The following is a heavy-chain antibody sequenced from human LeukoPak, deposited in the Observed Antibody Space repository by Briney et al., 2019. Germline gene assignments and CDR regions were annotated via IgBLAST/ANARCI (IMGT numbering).Heavy chain of an antibody. CDR3: ARFQWLASNWFDP. CDR1: GYSFTSYW. J-gene: IGHJ5*02. D-gene: IGHD6-19*01. Sequence: GESLKISCKGSGYSFTSYWIGWVRQMPGKGLEWMGIIYPGDSDTRYSPSFQGQVNISADKSISTAYLQWSSLKASDTAMYYCARFQWLASNWFDPWGQGTLVTVSS. V-gene: IGHV5-51*01. CDR2: IYPGDSDT.